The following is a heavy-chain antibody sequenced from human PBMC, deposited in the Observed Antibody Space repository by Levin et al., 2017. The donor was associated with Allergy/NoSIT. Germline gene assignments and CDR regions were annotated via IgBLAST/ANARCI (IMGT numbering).Heavy chain of an antibody. CDR3: AGYCSGGSCYSSVYPNAFDI. J-gene: IGHJ3*02. D-gene: IGHD2-15*01. Sequence: ASVKVSCKASGGTFSSYAISWVRQAPGQGLEWMGGIIPIFGTANYAQKFQGRVTITADKSTSTAYMELSSLRSEDTAVYYCAGYCSGGSCYSSVYPNAFDIWGQGTMVTVSS. CDR1: GGTFSSYA. V-gene: IGHV1-69*06. CDR2: IIPIFGTA.